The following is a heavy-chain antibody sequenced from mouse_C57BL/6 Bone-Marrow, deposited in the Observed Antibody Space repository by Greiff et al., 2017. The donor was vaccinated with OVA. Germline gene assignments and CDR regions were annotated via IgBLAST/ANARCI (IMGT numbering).Heavy chain of an antibody. V-gene: IGHV1-50*01. CDR1: GYTFTSYW. CDR2: IDPSDSYT. D-gene: IGHD2-3*01. Sequence: QVQLQQPGAELVKPGASVTLSCKASGYTFTSYWMQWVKQRPGQGLEWIGEIDPSDSYTNYNQKFKGKATLTVDTSSSTAYMQLSSLTSEDSAVYYCARWLLHAYWGQGTLVTVSA. J-gene: IGHJ3*01. CDR3: ARWLLHAY.